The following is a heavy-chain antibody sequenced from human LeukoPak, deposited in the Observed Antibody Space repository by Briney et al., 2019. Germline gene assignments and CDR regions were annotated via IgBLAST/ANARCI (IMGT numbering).Heavy chain of an antibody. J-gene: IGHJ6*02. CDR2: IYYSGST. Sequence: SETLSLTCTVSGGSISSSSYYWGWIRQPPGKGLEWIGSIYYSGSTYYNPSLKSRVTISVDTSKNQFSLKLSSVTAADTAVYYCAKDLNDSSGYYLPYYYYGMDVWGQGTTVTVSS. CDR1: GGSISSSSYY. CDR3: AKDLNDSSGYYLPYYYYGMDV. V-gene: IGHV4-39*02. D-gene: IGHD3-22*01.